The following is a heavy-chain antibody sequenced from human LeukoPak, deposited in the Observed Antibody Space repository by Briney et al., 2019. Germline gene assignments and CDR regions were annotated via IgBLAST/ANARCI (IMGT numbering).Heavy chain of an antibody. V-gene: IGHV1-46*01. CDR1: GYTFSTYY. J-gene: IGHJ4*02. D-gene: IGHD6-19*01. CDR3: ARENWGAVAGPGGY. Sequence: ASVKVSCTASGYTFSTYYMHWVRQAPGQGLEWMGIRNPSGGSTTYAQKFQGRVTMTRDTSTSTVYMELSSLGSEDTAVYYCARENWGAVAGPGGYWGRGTLVTVSS. CDR2: RNPSGGST.